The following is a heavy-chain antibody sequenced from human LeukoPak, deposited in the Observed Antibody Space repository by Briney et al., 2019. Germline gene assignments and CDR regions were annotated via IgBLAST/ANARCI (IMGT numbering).Heavy chain of an antibody. CDR3: AKDTTYDSSGYSAFDI. V-gene: IGHV3-23*01. CDR2: ISGSGGST. CDR1: GFTFSSYA. J-gene: IGHJ3*02. Sequence: AGGSLRLSCAASGFTFSSYAMSWVRQAPGKGLEWVSAISGSGGSTYYADSVKGRFTISRDNSKNTLYLQMNSLRAEDTAVYYCAKDTTYDSSGYSAFDIWGQGTMVTVSS. D-gene: IGHD3-22*01.